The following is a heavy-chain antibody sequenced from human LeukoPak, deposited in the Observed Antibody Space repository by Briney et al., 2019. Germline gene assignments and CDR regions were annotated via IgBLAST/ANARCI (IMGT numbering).Heavy chain of an antibody. Sequence: GGSLRLSCTAWGFPFGDYAMSGVRQAPGKAVERVGFIRSKAYGATTEYSAFVKGRFTNSRDDSKSNAYLQMNSLKTEDTAVYYCPRSRTTYNFDYWGQGTLVTVSS. J-gene: IGHJ4*02. CDR3: PRSRTTYNFDY. D-gene: IGHD1-1*01. CDR2: IRSKAYGATT. CDR1: GFPFGDYA. V-gene: IGHV3-49*04.